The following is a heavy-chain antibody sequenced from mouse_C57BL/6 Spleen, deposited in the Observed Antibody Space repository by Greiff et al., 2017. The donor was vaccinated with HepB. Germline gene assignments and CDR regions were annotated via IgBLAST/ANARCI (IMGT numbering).Heavy chain of an antibody. V-gene: IGHV7-3*01. D-gene: IGHD2-5*01. CDR3: ARYIVYSTPFAY. CDR1: GFTFTDYY. Sequence: EVQLVESGGGLVQPGGSLSLSCAASGFTFTDYYMSWVRQPPGKALEWLGFIRNKANGYTTEYSASVKGRFTISRDNSQSILYLQMNALRAEDSATYYCARYIVYSTPFAYWGQGTLVTVSA. J-gene: IGHJ3*01. CDR2: IRNKANGYTT.